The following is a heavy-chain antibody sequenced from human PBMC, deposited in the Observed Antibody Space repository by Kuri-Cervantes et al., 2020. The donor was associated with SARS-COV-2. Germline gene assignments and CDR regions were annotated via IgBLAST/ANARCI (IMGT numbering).Heavy chain of an antibody. V-gene: IGHV3-30*04. J-gene: IGHJ4*02. CDR2: ISYDGRNK. CDR3: ARSRPIPGGYCFDY. Sequence: GESLKISCAASGFTFSSYAMHWVRQAPGKGLEWVAVISYDGRNKYYADSVKGRFTISRDNSKNTLYLQMNSLRAEDTAVHYCARSRPIPGGYCFDYWGLGTLVTVSS. CDR1: GFTFSSYA. D-gene: IGHD2-21*01.